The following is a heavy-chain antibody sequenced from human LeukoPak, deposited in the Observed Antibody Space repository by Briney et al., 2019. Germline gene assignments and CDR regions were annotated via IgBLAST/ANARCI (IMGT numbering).Heavy chain of an antibody. CDR1: GGSFSSYY. Sequence: SETLSLACAVYGGSFSSYYWSWIRQPPGKGLEWIGEINHSGSTNYTPSLKSRVTISVDTSKNQFSLKLSSVTAADTAVYYCARGRAELLESIAAVYFDYWGQGTLVTVSS. J-gene: IGHJ4*02. V-gene: IGHV4-34*01. CDR2: INHSGST. CDR3: ARGRAELLESIAAVYFDY. D-gene: IGHD6-6*01.